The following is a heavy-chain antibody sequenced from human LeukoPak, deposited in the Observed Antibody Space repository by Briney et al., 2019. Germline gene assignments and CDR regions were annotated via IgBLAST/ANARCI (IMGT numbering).Heavy chain of an antibody. CDR3: AKGGNYDILTGDSFDY. Sequence: GGSLRLSCAASGFTFSSYAMSWVRQAPGKGLEWVSAISGSGGSTYYADSVKGRFTISRDNSKNTLYLQMNSLRAEDTAVYYCAKGGNYDILTGDSFDYWGQGTLVTVSS. V-gene: IGHV3-23*01. CDR1: GFTFSSYA. D-gene: IGHD3-9*01. CDR2: ISGSGGST. J-gene: IGHJ4*02.